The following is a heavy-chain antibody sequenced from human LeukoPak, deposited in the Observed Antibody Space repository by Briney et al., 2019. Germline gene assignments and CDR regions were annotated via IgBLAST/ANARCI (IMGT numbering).Heavy chain of an antibody. D-gene: IGHD6-13*01. Sequence: PSETLSLTCSVSGGSISSSSYYWGWIRQPPGKGLQWIGGIDYSGTTYDNPSVKSRVTISLDTSKNQFSLKLSSVTAADTAVYYCASLGRMAAIGTEHWGQGTLVTVSS. CDR3: ASLGRMAAIGTEH. V-gene: IGHV4-39*07. CDR1: GGSISSSSYY. J-gene: IGHJ4*02. CDR2: IDYSGTT.